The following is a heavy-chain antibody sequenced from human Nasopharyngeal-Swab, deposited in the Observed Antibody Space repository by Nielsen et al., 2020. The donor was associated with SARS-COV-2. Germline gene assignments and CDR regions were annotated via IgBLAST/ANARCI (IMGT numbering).Heavy chain of an antibody. Sequence: GESLKISCAASGFTISDAWMNWVRQAPGKGLEWVGRIKSKPDGETTDYAAPVKGRFTISRDDSKTTLYLQMNSLKTEDTAIYYCATGWAGAFNIWGLGTMVTVSS. V-gene: IGHV3-15*01. J-gene: IGHJ3*02. CDR1: GFTISDAW. CDR3: ATGWAGAFNI. CDR2: IKSKPDGETT. D-gene: IGHD1-26*01.